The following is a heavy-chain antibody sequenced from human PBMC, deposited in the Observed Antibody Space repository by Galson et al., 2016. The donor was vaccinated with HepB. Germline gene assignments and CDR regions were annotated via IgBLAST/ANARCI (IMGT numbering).Heavy chain of an antibody. J-gene: IGHJ2*01. Sequence: SETLSLTCTVSGDSISDYYWSWIRQPPGKGLEWIGYIYSTGSTNYNPSLKSRVTISVDTSKNQFSLKLSSVTAADTAVYFCARDRVWYFDLWGRGTLVTVSS. CDR1: GDSISDYY. CDR2: IYSTGST. V-gene: IGHV4-59*01. D-gene: IGHD3-10*01. CDR3: ARDRVWYFDL.